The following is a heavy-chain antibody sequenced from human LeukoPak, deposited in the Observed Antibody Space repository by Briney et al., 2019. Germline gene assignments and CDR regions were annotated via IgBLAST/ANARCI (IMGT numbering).Heavy chain of an antibody. D-gene: IGHD5-24*01. Sequence: GASVKVSCKASGGTFSSYAISWVRQAPGQGLEWMGGIIPIFGTANYAQKFQGRVTITADESTSTAYMELSSLRSEDTAVYYCARERDGYNHGVFDYWGQGTLVTVSS. J-gene: IGHJ4*02. CDR3: ARERDGYNHGVFDY. V-gene: IGHV1-69*13. CDR2: IIPIFGTA. CDR1: GGTFSSYA.